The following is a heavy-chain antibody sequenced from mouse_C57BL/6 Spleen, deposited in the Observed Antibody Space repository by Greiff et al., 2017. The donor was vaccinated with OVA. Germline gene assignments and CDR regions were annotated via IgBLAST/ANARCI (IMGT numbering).Heavy chain of an antibody. Sequence: VQLQQSGPELVKPGASVTIPCKASGYTFTDYNMDWVKQSHGKSLEWIGDINPNNGGTIYNQKFKGKATLTVDKSSSTAYMELRSLTSEDTAVYYCARLYYSRAMDYWGQGTSVTVSS. D-gene: IGHD2-5*01. V-gene: IGHV1-18*01. CDR1: GYTFTDYN. CDR3: ARLYYSRAMDY. J-gene: IGHJ4*01. CDR2: INPNNGGT.